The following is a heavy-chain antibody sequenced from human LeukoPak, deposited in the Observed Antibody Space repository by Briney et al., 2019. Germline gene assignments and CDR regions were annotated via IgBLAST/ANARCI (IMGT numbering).Heavy chain of an antibody. D-gene: IGHD3-10*01. CDR2: IYRGSST. Sequence: GGSLRLSCAASGFTVSSIYMSWVRQAPGKGLEWVSLIYRGSSTYYADSVKGRFTISRGNSKNTLYLQMNSLRAEDTAVYYCASGVYGSGSYSRADYWGQGTLVTVSS. J-gene: IGHJ4*02. CDR1: GFTVSSIY. CDR3: ASGVYGSGSYSRADY. V-gene: IGHV3-53*01.